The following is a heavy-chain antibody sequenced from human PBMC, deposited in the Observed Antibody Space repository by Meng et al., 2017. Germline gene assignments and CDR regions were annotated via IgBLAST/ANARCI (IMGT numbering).Heavy chain of an antibody. V-gene: IGHV4-34*01. Sequence: QGQLQQWGGGLLKPSETLSLTSAVYGGSFSGYYWSWIRQPPGKGLEWIGEINHSGSTNYNPSLKSRVTISVDTSKNQFSLKLSSVTAADTAVYYCARGRYFDWLSYRYYFDYWGQGTLVTVSS. J-gene: IGHJ4*02. D-gene: IGHD3-9*01. CDR1: GGSFSGYY. CDR2: INHSGST. CDR3: ARGRYFDWLSYRYYFDY.